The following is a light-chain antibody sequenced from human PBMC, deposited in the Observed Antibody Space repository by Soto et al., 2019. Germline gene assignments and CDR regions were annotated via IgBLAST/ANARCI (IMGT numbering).Light chain of an antibody. V-gene: IGKV3-15*01. CDR3: QHYKKWLLT. CDR2: GAS. Sequence: EVVMTQSPATLSVSPGDRVTISCRASESLSGYLAWYQQKPGQVPRLLIYGASTRETGIPARFSGSGYGTDFTLTISGLQSEDVEIYYCQHYKKWLLTFGQGTRL. J-gene: IGKJ5*01. CDR1: ESLSGY.